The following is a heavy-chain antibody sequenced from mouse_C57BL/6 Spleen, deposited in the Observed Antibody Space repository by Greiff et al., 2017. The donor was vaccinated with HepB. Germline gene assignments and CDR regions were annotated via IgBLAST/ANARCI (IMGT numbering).Heavy chain of an antibody. Sequence: VQLQQSGPGLVQPSQSLSITCTVSGFSLTSYGVHWVRQSPGKGLEWLGVIWSGGSTDYNAAFISSLSISKDNSKSQVFFKMNSQQADDTSIYYCARRGYYGSSYPYYAMDYWGQGTSVTVSS. CDR1: GFSLTSYG. V-gene: IGHV2-2*01. CDR2: IWSGGST. D-gene: IGHD1-1*01. CDR3: ARRGYYGSSYPYYAMDY. J-gene: IGHJ4*01.